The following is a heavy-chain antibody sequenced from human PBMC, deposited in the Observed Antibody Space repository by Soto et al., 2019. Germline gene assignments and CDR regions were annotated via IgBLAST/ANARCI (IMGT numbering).Heavy chain of an antibody. CDR3: ARGVGWGTSPNCGLGF. Sequence: SETLSLTCTVSGGSITTYYWSWIRQPPGKGLEWIGYITFTGSPNYNPPLESRATISVDTSNNQFSLKLRSVAAADSAVYYCARGVGWGTSPNCGLGFWGQGPTVTFPS. V-gene: IGHV4-59*01. J-gene: IGHJ6*02. CDR2: ITFTGSP. D-gene: IGHD3-16*01. CDR1: GGSITTYY.